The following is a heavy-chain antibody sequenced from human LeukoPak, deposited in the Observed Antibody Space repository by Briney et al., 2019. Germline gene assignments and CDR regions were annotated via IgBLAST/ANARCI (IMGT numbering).Heavy chain of an antibody. CDR1: GFTVSSNY. CDR2: IYSGGST. CDR3: ARYGIRGCTNTNCYTSYFYYGMDV. J-gene: IGHJ6*02. Sequence: GGSLRLSCAASGFTVSSNYMSWVRQAPGKGLEWVSVIYSGGSTYYADSVKGRFTISRHNSKNTLYLQMNSLEASDTAIYYCARYGIRGCTNTNCYTSYFYYGMDVWGQGTTVTVSS. V-gene: IGHV3-53*01. D-gene: IGHD2-2*02.